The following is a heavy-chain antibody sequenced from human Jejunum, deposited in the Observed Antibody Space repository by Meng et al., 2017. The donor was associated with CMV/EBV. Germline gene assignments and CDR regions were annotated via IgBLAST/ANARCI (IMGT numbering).Heavy chain of an antibody. D-gene: IGHD5-24*01. Sequence: QVQLRASALGLVKPSQIPPTTCIVPGGSISSGSYYWCWTRQPAGERLEWVGRVYSSGSTNYNPSLQSRVTVSLDTSQNQFSLYLTSVTAADTAVYYCARERTTPGYNQYYFDYWGQGTLVTVSS. J-gene: IGHJ4*02. CDR1: GGSISSGSYY. CDR3: ARERTTPGYNQYYFDY. CDR2: VYSSGST. V-gene: IGHV4-61*02.